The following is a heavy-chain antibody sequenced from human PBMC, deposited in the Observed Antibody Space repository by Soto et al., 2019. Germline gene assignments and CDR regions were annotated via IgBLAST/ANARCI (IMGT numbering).Heavy chain of an antibody. CDR3: AKMIVVVITTTCFDY. CDR2: ISGSGGST. Sequence: GGSLRLSCAASGFTFSSYAMSWVRQAPGKGLEWVSAISGSGGSTYYADSVKGRLTISRDNSKNTPYLQMNSLRAEDTAVYYCAKMIVVVITTTCFDYWGQGTLVTVSS. CDR1: GFTFSSYA. D-gene: IGHD3-22*01. V-gene: IGHV3-23*01. J-gene: IGHJ4*02.